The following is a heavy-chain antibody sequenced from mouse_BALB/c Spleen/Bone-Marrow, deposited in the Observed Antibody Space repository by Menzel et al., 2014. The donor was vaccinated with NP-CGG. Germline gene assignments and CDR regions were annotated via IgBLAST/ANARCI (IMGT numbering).Heavy chain of an antibody. Sequence: LQQSGGDSVKPGGSLKLSCAAPGFTFGNYALSWVRQTPEKRLEWVASISTGGSTYYLDSVKGRFTISRDSARNILYLQMSSLRSEDTAMYYCARNYYGSFAYWGQGTLVTVSA. V-gene: IGHV5-6-5*01. J-gene: IGHJ3*01. CDR2: ISTGGST. CDR1: GFTFGNYA. D-gene: IGHD1-1*01. CDR3: ARNYYGSFAY.